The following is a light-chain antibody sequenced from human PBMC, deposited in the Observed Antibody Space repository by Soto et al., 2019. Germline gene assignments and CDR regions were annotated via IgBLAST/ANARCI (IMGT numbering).Light chain of an antibody. CDR1: ENIRSY. CDR2: AAS. V-gene: IGKV1-39*01. Sequence: DIQMTQSPSSLSASAGDRVTITCRASENIRSYLNWYQQKPGKAPEVLIYAASRLQSGVSQRFSGSGSGTDFTLNITRLQPEDFATYYCQQTFGTPRTFDQGTRVEI. CDR3: QQTFGTPRT. J-gene: IGKJ1*01.